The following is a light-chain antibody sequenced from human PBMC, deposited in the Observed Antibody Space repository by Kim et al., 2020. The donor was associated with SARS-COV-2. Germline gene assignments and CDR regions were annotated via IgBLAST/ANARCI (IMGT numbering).Light chain of an antibody. J-gene: IGKJ4*01. CDR1: QSISTY. CDR3: QQRGNWPLT. V-gene: IGKV3-11*01. CDR2: DAS. Sequence: LSPGERATLSCGASQSISTYLNGYQQKPGQAPRLLIYDASNRAPGIPARFSGSGSGTDFTLIISSLEPDDFAVYYCQQRGNWPLTFGGGTKVDIK.